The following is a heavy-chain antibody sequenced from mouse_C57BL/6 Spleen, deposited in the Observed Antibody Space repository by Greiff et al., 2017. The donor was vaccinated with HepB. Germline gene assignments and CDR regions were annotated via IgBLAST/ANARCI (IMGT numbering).Heavy chain of an antibody. CDR2: INPNNGGT. CDR3: ARGVYYYGSSQYYFDY. CDR1: GYTFTDYY. J-gene: IGHJ2*01. D-gene: IGHD1-1*01. Sequence: EVQLQESGPELVKPGASVKISCKASGYTFTDYYMNWVKQSHGKSLEWIGDINPNNGGTSYNQKFKGKATLTVDKSSSTAYMELRSLTSEDSAVYYCARGVYYYGSSQYYFDYWGQGTTLTVSS. V-gene: IGHV1-26*01.